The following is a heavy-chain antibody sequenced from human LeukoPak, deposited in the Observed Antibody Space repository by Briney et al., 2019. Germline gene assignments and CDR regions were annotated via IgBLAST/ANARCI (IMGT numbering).Heavy chain of an antibody. CDR1: GFTFSSYG. CDR3: AKTGAPKRIAVAGSYYFDY. J-gene: IGHJ4*02. V-gene: IGHV3-30*18. CDR2: ISYDGSNK. Sequence: GGSLRLSCAASGFTFSSYGMLWVRQAPGKGLVWVAVISYDGSNKYYADSVKGRFTISRDNSKNTLYLQMNSLRAEDTAVYYCAKTGAPKRIAVAGSYYFDYWGQGTLVIVSS. D-gene: IGHD6-19*01.